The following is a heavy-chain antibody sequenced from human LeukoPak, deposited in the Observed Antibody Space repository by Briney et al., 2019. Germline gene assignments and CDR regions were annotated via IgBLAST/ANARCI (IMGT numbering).Heavy chain of an antibody. CDR1: GLTFSSYA. D-gene: IGHD3-22*01. V-gene: IGHV3-48*04. J-gene: IGHJ4*02. CDR2: ISSSGSTI. Sequence: GGSLRLSCAASGLTFSSYAMHWVRQAPGKGLEWVSYISSSGSTIYYADSVKGRFTISRDNAKNSLYLQLNSLRAEDTAVYYCARDFYDSSGYYNWGQGTLVTVSS. CDR3: ARDFYDSSGYYN.